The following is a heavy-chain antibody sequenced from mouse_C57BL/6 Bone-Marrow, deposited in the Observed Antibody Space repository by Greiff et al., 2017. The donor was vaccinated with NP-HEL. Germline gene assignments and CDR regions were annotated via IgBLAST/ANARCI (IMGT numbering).Heavy chain of an antibody. CDR1: GYSFTGYF. D-gene: IGHD2-12*01. CDR2: INPYNGDT. J-gene: IGHJ4*01. V-gene: IGHV1-20*01. CDR3: ARGGYSCYAMDY. Sequence: VQLKQSGPELVKPGDSVKISCKASGYSFTGYFMNWVMQSHGKSLEWIGRINPYNGDTFYNQKFKGKATLTVDKSSSTAHMELRSLTSEDSAVYYCARGGYSCYAMDYWGQGTSVTVSS.